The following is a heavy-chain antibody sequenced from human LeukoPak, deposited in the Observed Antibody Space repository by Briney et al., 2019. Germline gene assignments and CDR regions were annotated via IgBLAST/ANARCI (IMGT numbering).Heavy chain of an antibody. CDR2: ISGSDNTR. V-gene: IGHV3-48*03. CDR3: ARRAAAGHLDGFDI. CDR1: GFTFSSYP. J-gene: IGHJ3*02. D-gene: IGHD6-13*01. Sequence: SAGSLRLYCAASGFTFSSYPMNWVPQAPGRGLEWVSYISGSDNTRSYADSVKGRFTISRDNAKSSLSLQMNSLRDEDTAVYYCARRAAAGHLDGFDIWGQGTLITVSS.